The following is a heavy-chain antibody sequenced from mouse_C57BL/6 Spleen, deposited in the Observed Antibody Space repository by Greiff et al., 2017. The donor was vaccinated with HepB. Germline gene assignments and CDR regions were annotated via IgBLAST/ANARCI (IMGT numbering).Heavy chain of an antibody. CDR3: TRVATVSNYFDY. CDR2: ISSGGDYI. D-gene: IGHD1-1*01. CDR1: GFTFSSYA. Sequence: EVQLVESGEGLVKPGGSLKLSCAASGFTFSSYAMSWVRQTPEKRLEWVAYISSGGDYIYYADTVKGRFTISRDNARNTLYLQMSSLKSEDTAMYYCTRVATVSNYFDYWGQGTTLTVSS. J-gene: IGHJ2*01. V-gene: IGHV5-9-1*02.